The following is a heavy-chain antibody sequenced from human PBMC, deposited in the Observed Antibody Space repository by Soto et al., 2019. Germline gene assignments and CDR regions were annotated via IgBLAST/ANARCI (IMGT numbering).Heavy chain of an antibody. CDR2: ISGSGGSK. J-gene: IGHJ4*02. Sequence: EVQFLESGGNFVQPGGSLRLSCAASGVTFSSYAMSWVLQAPGKGLEWVSAISGSGGSKDYADSVKGRFTISRDSSKNTLYVQMNSLSADDPAVYYCAQERYAVAGTSIDDWGQGTMVTVSS. V-gene: IGHV3-23*01. D-gene: IGHD6-19*01. CDR1: GVTFSSYA. CDR3: AQERYAVAGTSIDD.